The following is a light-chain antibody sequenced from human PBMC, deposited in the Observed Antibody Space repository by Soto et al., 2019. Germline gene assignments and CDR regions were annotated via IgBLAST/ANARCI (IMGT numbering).Light chain of an antibody. J-gene: IGKJ4*01. V-gene: IGKV3D-15*01. CDR2: GAS. CDR3: QQSNTFPLT. Sequence: EIVMTQSPATLSVSPGERATLSCRASQSVSSYLAWYQQKPGQAPRLLIYGASNRAADIPDRFSGSGSGTDFTLTISSLQPEDFATYYCQQSNTFPLTFGGGTKVDI. CDR1: QSVSSY.